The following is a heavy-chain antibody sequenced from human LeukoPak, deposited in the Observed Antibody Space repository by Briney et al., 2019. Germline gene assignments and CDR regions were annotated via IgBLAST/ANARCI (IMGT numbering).Heavy chain of an antibody. CDR3: TTDLDSGSYEAFDI. CDR2: IKSKTDGGTT. CDR1: GFTFSSYW. J-gene: IGHJ3*02. Sequence: GGSLRLSCAASGFTFSSYWMSWVRQAPGKGLEWVGRIKSKTDGGTTDYAAPVKGRFTISRDDSKNTLYLQMNSLKTEDTAVYYCTTDLDSGSYEAFDIWGQGTMVTVSS. D-gene: IGHD1-26*01. V-gene: IGHV3-15*01.